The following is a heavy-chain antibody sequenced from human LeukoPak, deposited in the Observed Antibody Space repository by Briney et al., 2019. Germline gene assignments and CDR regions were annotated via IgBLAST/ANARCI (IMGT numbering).Heavy chain of an antibody. CDR2: INPNSGGT. CDR1: GYTFTGYY. V-gene: IGHV1-2*02. J-gene: IGHJ4*02. D-gene: IGHD3-3*01. CDR3: PRDAYYDFWSGQGPFDY. Sequence: GASVKVSCKASGYTFTGYYMHWVRQAPGQGLEWMGWINPNSGGTNYAQKFQGRVTMTRETSISTAYMELSRLRSDDTAVYYCPRDAYYDFWSGQGPFDYWGQGTLVTVSS.